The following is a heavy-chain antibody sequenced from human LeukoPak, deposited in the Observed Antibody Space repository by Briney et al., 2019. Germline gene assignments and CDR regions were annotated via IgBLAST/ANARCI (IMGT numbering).Heavy chain of an antibody. CDR3: ARDQHDILTGYYLDY. CDR1: GYTFTRYY. D-gene: IGHD3-9*01. J-gene: IGHJ4*02. CDR2: INPSGGST. V-gene: IGHV1-46*01. Sequence: GASVKVSCKASGYTFTRYYMHWVRQAPGQGLEWMGIINPSGGSTSYAQKFQGRVTMTRDTSTSTVYMELSSLRSEDTAVYYCARDQHDILTGYYLDYWGQGTLVTVSS.